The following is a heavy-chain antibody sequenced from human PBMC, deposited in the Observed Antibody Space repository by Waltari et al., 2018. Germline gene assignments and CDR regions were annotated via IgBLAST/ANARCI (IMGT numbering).Heavy chain of an antibody. CDR1: GFTFSSYS. D-gene: IGHD6-6*01. V-gene: IGHV3-21*01. Sequence: EVQLVESGGGLVKPGGSLRLSCAASGFTFSSYSMNWVRQAPGKGLEWVSSISSSSSYIYYADSVKGRFTISRDNAKNSLYLQMNSLRAEDTAVYYCAREGHPKTFYSSSSLSAAFDIWGQGTMVTVSS. J-gene: IGHJ3*02. CDR2: ISSSSSYI. CDR3: AREGHPKTFYSSSSLSAAFDI.